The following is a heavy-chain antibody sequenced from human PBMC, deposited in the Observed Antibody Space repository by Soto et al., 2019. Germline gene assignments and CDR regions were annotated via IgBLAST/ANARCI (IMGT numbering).Heavy chain of an antibody. J-gene: IGHJ4*02. CDR3: ARDPDAEYSGNYHTPRSLDS. V-gene: IGHV3-21*01. CDR2: ISSSSKYI. D-gene: IGHD1-26*01. CDR1: GFTFSSYA. Sequence: GVSLRLSCIGSGFTFSSYAMSWVRQAPGKGLEWVSSISSSSKYIYYTDSVKGRFTISRDNAKNSLYLQMNGLRAEDTALYYCARDPDAEYSGNYHTPRSLDSWGQGTQVTVSS.